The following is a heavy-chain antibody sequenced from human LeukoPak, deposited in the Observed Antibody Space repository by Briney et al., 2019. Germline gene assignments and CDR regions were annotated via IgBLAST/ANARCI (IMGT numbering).Heavy chain of an antibody. D-gene: IGHD1-26*01. J-gene: IGHJ4*02. CDR1: GGSISSSSYY. CDR2: IFYSGST. CDR3: ARRLGARFDY. V-gene: IGHV4-39*01. Sequence: SETLSLTCTVSGGSISSSSYYWGWIRQPPGKGLEWIGSIFYSGSTYYNPSLKSRVTISVDTSKNQFSLKLSSVTAAGTAMYYCARRLGARFDYWGQGTLVTVSS.